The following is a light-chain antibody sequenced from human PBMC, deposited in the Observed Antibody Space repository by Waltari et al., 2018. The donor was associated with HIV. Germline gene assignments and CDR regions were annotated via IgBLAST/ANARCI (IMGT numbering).Light chain of an antibody. CDR2: DVS. CDR3: SSYTSSSTLWV. J-gene: IGLJ3*02. CDR1: SSDVGGYNY. V-gene: IGLV2-14*03. Sequence: QSALTQPASVSGSPGQSITISCTGTSSDVGGYNYVPWYQQHPGKAPKLMIYDVSNLPSGVSNRFSGSKSGNTASLTISGLQAEDEADYYCSSYTSSSTLWVFGGGTKLTVL.